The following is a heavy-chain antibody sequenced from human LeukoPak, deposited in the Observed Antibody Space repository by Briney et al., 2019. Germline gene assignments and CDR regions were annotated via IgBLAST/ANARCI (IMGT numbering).Heavy chain of an antibody. J-gene: IGHJ4*02. CDR3: AVGVRGFIEY. CDR2: IFYSGGT. CDR1: GGSISSYY. V-gene: IGHV4-59*08. D-gene: IGHD1-26*01. Sequence: PSETLSLTRTVSGGSISSYYWSWIRQPPGKGLEWIGYIFYSGGTNYNPSLKSRVPILLDTSENHFSLKLSSVTAADTAMYYCAVGVRGFIEYWVRGSLVTVCS.